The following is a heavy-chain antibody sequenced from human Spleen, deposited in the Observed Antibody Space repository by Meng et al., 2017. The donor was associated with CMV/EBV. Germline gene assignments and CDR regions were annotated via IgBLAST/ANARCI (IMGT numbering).Heavy chain of an antibody. CDR3: AKAGQQLNPYSFDY. CDR1: GFTFSSYA. CDR2: ISGSSTI. Sequence: GESLKISCAASGFTFSSYAMSWVRQAPGKGLEWVSAISGSSTIYYADSVKGRFTISRDNSKNALYLQLSSLRVEDTALYYCAKAGQQLNPYSFDYWGQGTLVTVSS. J-gene: IGHJ4*02. D-gene: IGHD6-13*01. V-gene: IGHV3-23*01.